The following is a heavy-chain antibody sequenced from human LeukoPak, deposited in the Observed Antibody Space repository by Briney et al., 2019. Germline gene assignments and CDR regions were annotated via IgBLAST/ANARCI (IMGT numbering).Heavy chain of an antibody. D-gene: IGHD2-2*01. CDR3: FCSSHICHY. CDR2: IQYEGSKK. CDR1: GFTFSSNG. J-gene: IGHJ4*02. Sequence: GGSLRLSCVASGFTFSSNGMHWLRQAPGKGLEWVTFIQYEGSKKYYADSVKGRFTISRHNYKNTLYLEINSLSAEDTDVYYCFCSSHICHYWGQGTLVTVSS. V-gene: IGHV3-30*02.